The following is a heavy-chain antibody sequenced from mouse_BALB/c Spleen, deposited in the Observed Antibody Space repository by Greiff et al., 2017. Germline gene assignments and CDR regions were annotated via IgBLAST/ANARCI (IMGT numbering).Heavy chain of an antibody. CDR1: GFTFSSYG. CDR2: INSNGGST. Sequence: EVQLQESGGGLVQPGGSLKLSCAASGFTFSSYGMSWVRQTPDKRLELVATINSNGGSTYYPDSVKGRFTISRDNAKNTLYLQMSSLKSEDTAMYYCARDFYYGIIYAMDYWGQGTSVTVSA. V-gene: IGHV5-6-3*01. D-gene: IGHD1-1*01. J-gene: IGHJ4*01. CDR3: ARDFYYGIIYAMDY.